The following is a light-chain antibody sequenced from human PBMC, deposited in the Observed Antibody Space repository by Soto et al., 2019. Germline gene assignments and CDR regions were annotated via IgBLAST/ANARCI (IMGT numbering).Light chain of an antibody. CDR3: QQSYSTPPYT. V-gene: IGKV1-39*01. CDR2: AAS. Sequence: DIQMTQSPSSLSASVGDSVTITCRASQSISSYLNWYQQKPGKAPKLLIYAASSLQSGVPSRFSGSRSGTDFTLTISSLQPEDFATYYCQQSYSTPPYTFGQGTKLEIK. CDR1: QSISSY. J-gene: IGKJ2*01.